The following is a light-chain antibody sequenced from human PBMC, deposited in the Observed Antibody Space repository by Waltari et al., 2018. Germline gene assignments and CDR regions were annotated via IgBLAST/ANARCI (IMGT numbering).Light chain of an antibody. CDR2: GAS. CDR1: QSVTYY. Sequence: EIVLTQSPATLSLSPGERATLSCSASQSVTYYLAWYQQKPGQAPRLLISGASSRATGIPDRFSGSGSATDFTLTISRLDPEDFAVYYCQQYDSSPPTFGGGTKVEFK. CDR3: QQYDSSPPT. J-gene: IGKJ4*01. V-gene: IGKV3-20*01.